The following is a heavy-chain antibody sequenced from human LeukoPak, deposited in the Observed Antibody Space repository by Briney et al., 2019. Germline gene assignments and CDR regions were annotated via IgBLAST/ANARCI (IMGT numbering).Heavy chain of an antibody. CDR2: ISSSSSYI. V-gene: IGHV3-21*01. J-gene: IGHJ6*03. CDR1: GFTFSSYS. Sequence: GRSLRLSCAASGFTFSSYSMNWVRQAPGKGLEWVSSISSSSSYIYYADSVKGRFTISRDNAKNSLYLQMNSLRAEDTAVYYCARDVNYYYMDVWGKGTTVTVSS. CDR3: ARDVNYYYMDV.